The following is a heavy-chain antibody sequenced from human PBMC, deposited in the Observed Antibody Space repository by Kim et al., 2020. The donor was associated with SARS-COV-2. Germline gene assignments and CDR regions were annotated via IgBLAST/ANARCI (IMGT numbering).Heavy chain of an antibody. J-gene: IGHJ4*02. CDR1: GFTFSTYA. V-gene: IGHV3-74*01. CDR2: IGPDGSGT. Sequence: GGSLRLSCEASGFTFSTYAMHWVRQAPGKGLICVSRIGPDGSGTSYADSVNGRFTISRDNAKNTLYLQMNSLRAEDTAVYYCARGINFAFDNWGQGSLVTVSS. D-gene: IGHD1-20*01. CDR3: ARGINFAFDN.